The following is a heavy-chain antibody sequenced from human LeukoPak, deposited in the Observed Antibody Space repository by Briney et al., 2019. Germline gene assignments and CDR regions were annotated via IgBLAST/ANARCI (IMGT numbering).Heavy chain of an antibody. V-gene: IGHV3-21*01. Sequence: GGSLRLSCAASGFTFSSYSMNWVRQAPGKGLEWVSSISSSSRYIYYADSVKGRFTISRDNAKNSLYLQMNSLRAEDTAVYYCASQLLVDTAMAQNDYWGQGTLVTVSS. CDR3: ASQLLVDTAMAQNDY. D-gene: IGHD5-18*01. J-gene: IGHJ4*02. CDR1: GFTFSSYS. CDR2: ISSSSRYI.